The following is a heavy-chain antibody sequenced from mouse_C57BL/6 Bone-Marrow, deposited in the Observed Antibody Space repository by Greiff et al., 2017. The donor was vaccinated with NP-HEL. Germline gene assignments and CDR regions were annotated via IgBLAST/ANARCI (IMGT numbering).Heavy chain of an antibody. CDR2: IYPRSGNT. CDR1: GYTFTSYG. Sequence: VQLQQSGAELARPGASVKLSCKASGYTFTSYGMSWVKQRPGPGLEWIGEIYPRSGNTYYNEKFKGKATLTADKSSSTAYMELRSLTSEDSAVYFCAREMGLLYYFDYWGQGTTLTVSS. D-gene: IGHD1-1*01. V-gene: IGHV1-81*01. J-gene: IGHJ2*01. CDR3: AREMGLLYYFDY.